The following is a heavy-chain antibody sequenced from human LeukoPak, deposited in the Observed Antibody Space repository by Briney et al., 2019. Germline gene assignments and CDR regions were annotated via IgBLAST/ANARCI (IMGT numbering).Heavy chain of an antibody. Sequence: ASVKVSCKASGYTFTSYAMNWVRQAPGQGLEWMGWINTNTGNPTYAQGFTGRFVFSLDTSVNMAYLQISSLKAEDTAVYYCARLGTPTFYYYMDVWGKGTTVTVSS. CDR2: INTNTGNP. CDR1: GYTFTSYA. J-gene: IGHJ6*03. CDR3: ARLGTPTFYYYMDV. V-gene: IGHV7-4-1*04. D-gene: IGHD1-14*01.